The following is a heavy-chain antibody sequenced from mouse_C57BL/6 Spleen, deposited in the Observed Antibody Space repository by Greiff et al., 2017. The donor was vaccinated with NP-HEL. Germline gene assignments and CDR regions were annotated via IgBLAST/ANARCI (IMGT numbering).Heavy chain of an antibody. CDR2: IDPEDGET. Sequence: EVQLQQSGAELVKPGASVKLSCTASGFNIKDYYMHWVKQRTEQGLAWIGRIDPEDGETKYAPKFQGKATITADTSSNTAYLQLSSLTSEDTAVYYCALLYYGNYDYYAMDYWGQRTSVTVPS. CDR3: ALLYYGNYDYYAMDY. D-gene: IGHD2-1*01. CDR1: GFNIKDYY. J-gene: IGHJ4*01. V-gene: IGHV14-2*01.